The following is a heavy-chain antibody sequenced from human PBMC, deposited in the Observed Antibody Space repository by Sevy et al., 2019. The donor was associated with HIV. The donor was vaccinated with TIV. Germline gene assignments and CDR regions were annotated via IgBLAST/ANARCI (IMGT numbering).Heavy chain of an antibody. CDR2: INPTSGGT. V-gene: IGHV1-2*06. CDR3: AGQTSGWYDWFDP. D-gene: IGHD6-19*01. J-gene: IGHJ5*02. CDR1: AYNFIGYY. Sequence: ASVKVSCKASAYNFIGYYIHWVRQAPGQGLEWVGRINPTSGGTKYAHKFQGRVTVTIDMSVSTAYMELTRLTSDATAIYYCAGQTSGWYDWFDPWGPGTLVTVSS.